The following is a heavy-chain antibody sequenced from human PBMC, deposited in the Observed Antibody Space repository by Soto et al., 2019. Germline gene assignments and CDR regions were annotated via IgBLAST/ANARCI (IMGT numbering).Heavy chain of an antibody. Sequence: EEQLVESGGDLVQRGGSLRLSCAASGFPFSSYWMHWVRHTPGKGLDWVARISGDGVTTYYADSVTGRFTVSRDNAKNTLSLQISGLRAEDTAVYYCAREYYGLLTGYYTDYWGQGTLVSVSS. CDR2: ISGDGVTT. V-gene: IGHV3-74*01. CDR3: AREYYGLLTGYYTDY. D-gene: IGHD3-9*01. J-gene: IGHJ4*02. CDR1: GFPFSSYW.